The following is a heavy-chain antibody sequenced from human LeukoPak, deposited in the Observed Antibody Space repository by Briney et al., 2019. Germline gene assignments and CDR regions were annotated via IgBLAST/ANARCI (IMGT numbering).Heavy chain of an antibody. Sequence: GESLKISCKGSGYSFTSYWIGWVRQMPGKGLEWMGIIYPGDSDTRYSRSFQGQVTISADKSISTAYLQWSSLKASDTAMYYCARWRRDYDSSGYYYGMDVWGQGTTVTVSS. D-gene: IGHD3-22*01. J-gene: IGHJ6*02. CDR3: ARWRRDYDSSGYYYGMDV. V-gene: IGHV5-51*01. CDR1: GYSFTSYW. CDR2: IYPGDSDT.